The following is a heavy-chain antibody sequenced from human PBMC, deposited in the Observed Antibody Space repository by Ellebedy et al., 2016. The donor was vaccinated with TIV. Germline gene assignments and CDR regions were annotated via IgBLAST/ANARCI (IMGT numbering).Heavy chain of an antibody. CDR1: GFPFSSFA. CDR2: ISYDGSNK. Sequence: GESLKISCAASGFPFSSFAMHWVRQAPGKGLEWVAVISYDGSNKYYADSVKGRFTISRDNSKNTLYLQMNSLRTEDTAVYYCAKDLGGVVVTATPVDYWGQGTLVTVSS. V-gene: IGHV3-30*18. CDR3: AKDLGGVVVTATPVDY. J-gene: IGHJ4*02. D-gene: IGHD2-21*02.